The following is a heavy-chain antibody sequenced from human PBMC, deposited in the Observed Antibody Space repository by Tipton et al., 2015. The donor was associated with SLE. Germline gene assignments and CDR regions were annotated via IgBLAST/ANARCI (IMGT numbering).Heavy chain of an antibody. CDR2: IYTSGST. V-gene: IGHV4-4*07. Sequence: TLSLTCTVSRGSISSYYWSWIPQPAGKGLEWIGHIYTSGSTNHNPSLKSRVTISVDTSKNQFSLTLGSLSATDAAVYHCAATGGIVATIGEDWGQGTLVTVSS. J-gene: IGHJ4*01. D-gene: IGHD5-12*01. CDR1: RGSISSYY. CDR3: AATGGIVATIGED.